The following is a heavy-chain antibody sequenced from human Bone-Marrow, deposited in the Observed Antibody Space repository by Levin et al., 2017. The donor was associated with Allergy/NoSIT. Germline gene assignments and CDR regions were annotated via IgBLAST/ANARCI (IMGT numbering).Heavy chain of an antibody. CDR2: IWFDGGEK. V-gene: IGHV3-33*01. CDR1: GFSFSIFA. CDR3: VRGEGDYVGDTFAL. J-gene: IGHJ3*01. D-gene: IGHD4-17*01. Sequence: GESLKISCAASGFSFSIFAMHWVRQAPGKGLEWVAVIWFDGGEKSYADSMKGRITISRDNSKNTLYSQMKSLRVEDTAVYYCVRGEGDYVGDTFALWGQGTMVTVSS.